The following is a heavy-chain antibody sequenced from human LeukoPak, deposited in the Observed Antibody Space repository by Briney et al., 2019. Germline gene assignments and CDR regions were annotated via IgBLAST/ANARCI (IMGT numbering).Heavy chain of an antibody. D-gene: IGHD3-10*01. CDR1: GDSISSYY. V-gene: IGHV4-59*08. J-gene: IGHJ4*02. CDR3: ARHKNSGTYPLDS. CDR2: IHHSGST. Sequence: SETLSLTCTVSGDSISSYYWSWIRQPPGKGLEWIAYIHHSGSTNYNPSLKSRVTISVDTSKNQFSLKVRSVTAADTAVYYCARHKNSGTYPLDSWGQGTLVTVSS.